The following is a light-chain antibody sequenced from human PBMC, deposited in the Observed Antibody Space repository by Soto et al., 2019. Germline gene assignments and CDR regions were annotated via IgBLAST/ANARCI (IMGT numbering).Light chain of an antibody. J-gene: IGKJ5*01. Sequence: DIQMTQSPSSLSASVGDRVTITCQASQDISIYLHWYQQKSGKAPKLLIYDASNLQTGVPSRFSGSGSGTDFTFTITSLQAEDIATYYCQQYDDIPITFGRGTRLE. CDR2: DAS. V-gene: IGKV1-33*01. CDR3: QQYDDIPIT. CDR1: QDISIY.